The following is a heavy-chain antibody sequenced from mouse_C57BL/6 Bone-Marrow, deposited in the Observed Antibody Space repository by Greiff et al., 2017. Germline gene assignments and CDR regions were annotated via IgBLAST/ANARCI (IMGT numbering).Heavy chain of an antibody. CDR3: AIPSSITTVVPYWYFDV. V-gene: IGHV1-80*01. CDR2: IYPGDGDT. Sequence: VKLRQSGAELVKPGASVKISCKASGYAFSSYWMNWVKQRPGKGLEWIGQIYPGDGDTNYNGKFKGKATLTADKSSSTAYMQLSSLTSEDSAVYFCAIPSSITTVVPYWYFDVWGTGTTVTVSS. D-gene: IGHD1-1*01. CDR1: GYAFSSYW. J-gene: IGHJ1*03.